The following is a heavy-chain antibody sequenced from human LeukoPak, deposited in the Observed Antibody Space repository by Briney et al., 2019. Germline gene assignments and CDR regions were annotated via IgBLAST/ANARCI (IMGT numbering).Heavy chain of an antibody. CDR3: ARVRVVGGSSPAY. V-gene: IGHV3-48*03. CDR2: ISSSGSTI. D-gene: IGHD1-26*01. Sequence: PGGSLRLSCVVSGFIFSSYEMNWVRQAPGKGLEWVSYISSSGSTIYYADSVKGRFTISRDNAKNSLYLQMDSLRVEDTATYYCARVRVVGGSSPAYWGQGTLVTVSS. CDR1: GFIFSSYE. J-gene: IGHJ4*02.